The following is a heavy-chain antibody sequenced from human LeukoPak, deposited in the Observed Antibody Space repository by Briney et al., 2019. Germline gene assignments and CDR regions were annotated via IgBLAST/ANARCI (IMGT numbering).Heavy chain of an antibody. V-gene: IGHV3-74*01. Sequence: GGSLRLSCAGSAFTFSSYWMHWVRQGPGKGLVWVSRINSDGSSTNYADSVKGRFTISRDNAKNTLYLQMNSLRAEDTAVYYCIRGNSFDYWGQGTLVTVSS. CDR3: IRGNSFDY. CDR1: AFTFSSYW. CDR2: INSDGSST. J-gene: IGHJ4*02.